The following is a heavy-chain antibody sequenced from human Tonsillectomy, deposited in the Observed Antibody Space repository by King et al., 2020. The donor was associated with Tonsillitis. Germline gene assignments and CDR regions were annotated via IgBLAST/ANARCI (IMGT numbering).Heavy chain of an antibody. CDR3: ARDQSVAGPTTFDY. CDR1: GFTFSTSW. Sequence: VQLVESGGGLVQPGGSLRLSCAASGFTFSTSWMHWVRQAPGKGLVWVSRISNDGGDTKYADSVKGRFTISRDNAKNTLYLQMNSLRAEDTAVYYCARDQSVAGPTTFDYWGQGNLVTVSS. J-gene: IGHJ4*02. CDR2: ISNDGGDT. V-gene: IGHV3-74*03. D-gene: IGHD6-19*01.